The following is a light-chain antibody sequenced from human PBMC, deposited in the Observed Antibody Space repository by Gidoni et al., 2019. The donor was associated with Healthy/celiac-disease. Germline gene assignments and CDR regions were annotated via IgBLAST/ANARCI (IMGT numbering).Light chain of an antibody. V-gene: IGKV4-1*01. J-gene: IGKJ3*01. CDR1: QSVLYSSNNKNY. Sequence: DIVMTQSPDSLAVSLGERATIKCKSSQSVLYSSNNKNYLAWYQQKPGQPPKLLIYWASTRESGVPDRFSGSGSGTDFTLTISSMQAEDVAVYYCQQYYSTPCTFXPXTKVDIK. CDR2: WAS. CDR3: QQYYSTPCT.